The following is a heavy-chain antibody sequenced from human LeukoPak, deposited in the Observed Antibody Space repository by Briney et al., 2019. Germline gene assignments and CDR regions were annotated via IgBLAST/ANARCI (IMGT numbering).Heavy chain of an antibody. V-gene: IGHV3-30*04. D-gene: IGHD3-16*01. J-gene: IGHJ4*02. CDR2: ISYDGSNN. CDR3: AKDRLGGPYFFHY. CDR1: GFTFSSYA. Sequence: PGRSLRLSCAASGFTFSSYAMHWVRQAPGKGLEWVAVISYDGSNNYYADSVKGRFTISRDNSKNTLYLQINSLRAEDTAVYFCAKDRLGGPYFFHYWGQGTLVTVSS.